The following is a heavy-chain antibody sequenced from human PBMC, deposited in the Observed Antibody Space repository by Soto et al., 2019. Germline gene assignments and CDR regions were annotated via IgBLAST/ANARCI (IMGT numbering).Heavy chain of an antibody. D-gene: IGHD2-2*01. CDR2: ISCDGSNK. Sequence: QVQLVESGGGVVQPGRSLRLSCAASGFTFSSYAMHWVRQAPGKGLEWVAVISCDGSNKYYADSVKGRFTISRDNSKNTLYLQMNSLRAEDTAVYYCARDGSDCSSTSCYGEYYYYYGMDVWGQGTTVTVSS. CDR1: GFTFSSYA. J-gene: IGHJ6*02. CDR3: ARDGSDCSSTSCYGEYYYYYGMDV. V-gene: IGHV3-30-3*01.